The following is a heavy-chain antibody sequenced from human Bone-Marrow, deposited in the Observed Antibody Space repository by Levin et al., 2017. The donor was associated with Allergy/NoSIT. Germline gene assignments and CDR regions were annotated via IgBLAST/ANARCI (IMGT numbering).Heavy chain of an antibody. CDR1: GFTFSNYA. J-gene: IGHJ4*02. Sequence: GESLKISCAASGFTFSNYAMSWVRQAPGKGLEWVAGITGSGGSTFYGDFVKGRFTISRDNSKNTLYMQMNSLRAEDTAIYYCAKDVSEGRYFDYWGQGTLVTVSS. CDR3: AKDVSEGRYFDY. V-gene: IGHV3-23*01. CDR2: ITGSGGST. D-gene: IGHD2-8*01.